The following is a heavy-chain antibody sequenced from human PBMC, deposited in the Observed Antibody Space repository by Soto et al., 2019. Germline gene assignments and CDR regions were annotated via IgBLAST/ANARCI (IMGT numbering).Heavy chain of an antibody. CDR1: GGSISSYY. CDR2: IYYSGST. J-gene: IGHJ4*02. V-gene: IGHV4-59*08. Sequence: SETLSLTCTVSGGSISSYYWSWIRQPPGKGLEWIGYIYYSGSTNYNPSLKSRVTISVDTSKNQFSLKLSSVTAADTAVYYCARSIMTTVTLLTKWGQGTLVTVS. D-gene: IGHD4-17*01. CDR3: ARSIMTTVTLLTK.